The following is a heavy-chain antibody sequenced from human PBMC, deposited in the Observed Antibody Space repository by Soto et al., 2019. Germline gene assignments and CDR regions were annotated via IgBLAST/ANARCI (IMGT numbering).Heavy chain of an antibody. CDR3: ARLVRGVYFILDV. V-gene: IGHV4-59*08. J-gene: IGHJ6*04. D-gene: IGHD6-6*01. CDR2: IYYSGST. CDR1: GGSISSYY. Sequence: SETLSLTCTVSGGSISSYYWSWIRQPPGKGLEWIGYIYYSGSTNYNPSLKSRVTISVDTSKNQFSLKLSSVTAADTAVYYCARLVRGVYFILDVWGKGTTVTVSS.